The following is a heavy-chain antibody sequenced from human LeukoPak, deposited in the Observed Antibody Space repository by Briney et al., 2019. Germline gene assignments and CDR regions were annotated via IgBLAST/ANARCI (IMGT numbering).Heavy chain of an antibody. CDR1: SGSTNGYY. CDR3: ARTVSGYYFDA. CDR2: VAYSGAT. V-gene: IGHV4-59*01. J-gene: IGHJ5*02. D-gene: IGHD5-12*01. Sequence: SETLSLTCTVSSGSTNGYYWSWIRQPPGKRLEWIGYVAYSGATNYNLSFKSRVTISLDTSKSQFSLKLSSVTAADTAFYYCARTVSGYYFDAWGPGTLVTVS.